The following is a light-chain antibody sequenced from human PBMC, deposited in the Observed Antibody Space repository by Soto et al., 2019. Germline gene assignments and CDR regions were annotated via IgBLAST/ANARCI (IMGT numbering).Light chain of an antibody. J-gene: IGKJ1*01. CDR2: KAS. CDR1: QSIDSW. CDR3: QQNNSHRA. V-gene: IGKV1-5*03. Sequence: DIQMTQSPSTLSASVGDRVTITCRASQSIDSWLAWHQQKPGKAPKLLISKASSLEGGVPSRFSGSGSGTESTLIISSQQPDEFATYYCQQNNSHRAFGQGTKGDI.